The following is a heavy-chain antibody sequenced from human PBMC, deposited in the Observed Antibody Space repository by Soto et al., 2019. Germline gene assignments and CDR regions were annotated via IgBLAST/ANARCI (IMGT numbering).Heavy chain of an antibody. CDR3: ARMTHLRYYDY. Sequence: ETLSLTCTVSGGAIISYYCIWSRHPPGKGLEWIVYIYYSGSTNYNPSLKSRVTISVDTSKNQVVLTMTNMDPVDTATYYCARMTHLRYYDYWGQGTLVTVSS. CDR1: GGAIISYY. CDR2: IYYSGST. D-gene: IGHD3-16*01. J-gene: IGHJ4*02. V-gene: IGHV4-59*01.